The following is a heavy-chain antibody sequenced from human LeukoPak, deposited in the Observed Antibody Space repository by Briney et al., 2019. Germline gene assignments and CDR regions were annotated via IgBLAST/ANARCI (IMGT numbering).Heavy chain of an antibody. CDR3: ARVNRPGGVIHY. J-gene: IGHJ4*02. CDR2: INAGNGNT. D-gene: IGHD3-16*01. Sequence: ASVKVSCKASGYTFTSYAMHWVRQAPGQRLEWMGWINAGNGNTKYSQKFQGRVTITRDTSASTAYMELSSLRSEDTAVYYCARVNRPGGVIHYWGQGTLVTVSS. CDR1: GYTFTSYA. V-gene: IGHV1-3*01.